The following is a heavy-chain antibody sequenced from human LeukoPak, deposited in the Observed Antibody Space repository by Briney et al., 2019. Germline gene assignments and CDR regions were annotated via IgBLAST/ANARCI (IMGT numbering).Heavy chain of an antibody. D-gene: IGHD2-21*01. CDR1: GYSFTSYW. J-gene: IGHJ4*02. CDR3: ARLPEGPIRSGFDY. Sequence: GESLKIPCRGSGYSFTSYWLGWVRQMPGKGLEWVGIIYPGDCDTRYSPSFQGQVTISADKSIRTTTLQWSSPKASATAMYYCARLPEGPIRSGFDYWGQGTLVTVSS. V-gene: IGHV5-51*01. CDR2: IYPGDCDT.